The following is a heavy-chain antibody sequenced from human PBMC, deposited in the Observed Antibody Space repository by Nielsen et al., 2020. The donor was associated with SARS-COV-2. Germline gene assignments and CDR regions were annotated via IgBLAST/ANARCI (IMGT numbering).Heavy chain of an antibody. Sequence: GESLKISCAASGFTFSSYGMHWVRQAPGKGLEWVAVISYDGSNKYYADSVKGRFTISRDNSKNTLYLQMNSLRAEDTAVYYCARSVYYDSSAHYSFFDYWGQGTLVTVSS. J-gene: IGHJ4*02. CDR2: ISYDGSNK. CDR3: ARSVYYDSSAHYSFFDY. V-gene: IGHV3-30*03. CDR1: GFTFSSYG. D-gene: IGHD3-22*01.